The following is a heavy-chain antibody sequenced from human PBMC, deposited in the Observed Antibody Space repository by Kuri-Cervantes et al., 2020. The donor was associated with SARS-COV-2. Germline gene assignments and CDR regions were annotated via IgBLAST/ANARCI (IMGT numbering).Heavy chain of an antibody. CDR1: GGSFSGYY. J-gene: IGHJ5*02. Sequence: SQTLSLTCAVYGGSFSGYYWSWIRQPPGKGLEWIGEINHSGSTNYNPSLKSRVTISVDTSKNQFSLKLSSVTAADTAVYYCARDAPIPRLGRNWFDPWGQGTLVTVSS. CDR2: INHSGST. CDR3: ARDAPIPRLGRNWFDP. D-gene: IGHD3-16*01. V-gene: IGHV4-34*01.